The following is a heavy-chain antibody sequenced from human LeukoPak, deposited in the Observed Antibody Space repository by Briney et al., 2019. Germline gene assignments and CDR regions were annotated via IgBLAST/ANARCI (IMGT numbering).Heavy chain of an antibody. CDR2: IFHSGST. Sequence: SETLSLTCTASGGSISSSSYYWGWIRQPPGKGLEWIGSIFHSGSTYYTPSLKSRVTISVDTSKNQFSLKLSSVTAADTAVYYCARGRGYSYGCDFDYWGQGTLVTVSS. V-gene: IGHV4-39*07. J-gene: IGHJ4*02. D-gene: IGHD5-18*01. CDR1: GGSISSSSYY. CDR3: ARGRGYSYGCDFDY.